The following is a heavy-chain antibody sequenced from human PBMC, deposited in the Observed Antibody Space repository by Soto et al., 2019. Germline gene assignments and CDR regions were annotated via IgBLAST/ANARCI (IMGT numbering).Heavy chain of an antibody. CDR1: SASISSSSYT. J-gene: IGHJ4*02. CDR3: ARDKITGLFDY. D-gene: IGHD2-8*02. V-gene: IGHV4-39*02. CDR2: IYYSGTT. Sequence: PSETLSLTCTVSSASISSSSYTWGWIRQPPGKGLEWIGSIYYSGTTYYNPSLNSRVTVSVDTSKNQFSLKVTSVTAADTAVYYCARDKITGLFDYWGQGTLVTVS.